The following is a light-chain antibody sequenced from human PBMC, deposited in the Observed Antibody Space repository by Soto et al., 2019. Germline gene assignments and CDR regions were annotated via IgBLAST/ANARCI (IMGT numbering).Light chain of an antibody. CDR1: SSDVGSYNY. V-gene: IGLV2-14*01. J-gene: IGLJ3*02. CDR3: SSYTSISTLV. Sequence: QSALTQPASVSGSPGQSITISCTGTSSDVGSYNYVSWYQQHPGKAPKLMIYEVSNRPSGVSNRFSGSKSGNTASLTISGLPAEAEDNYYCSSYTSISTLVFGGGTQLTVL. CDR2: EVS.